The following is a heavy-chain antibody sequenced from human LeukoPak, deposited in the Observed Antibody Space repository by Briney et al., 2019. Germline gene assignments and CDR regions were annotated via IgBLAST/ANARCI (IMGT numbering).Heavy chain of an antibody. V-gene: IGHV1-18*01. J-gene: IGHJ3*01. CDR3: ARAGYCGDGGCRGGSAFDV. CDR1: GYTFPNYD. Sequence: GASVKVSCKTSGYTFPNYDIYWVRQAPGQGLECMGWISGYTGDTKYAQILQGRFTVTNDTSTSTAYMELRSLTYDDTAVYYCARAGYCGDGGCRGGSAFDVWGQGTMVTVSS. D-gene: IGHD2-15*01. CDR2: ISGYTGDT.